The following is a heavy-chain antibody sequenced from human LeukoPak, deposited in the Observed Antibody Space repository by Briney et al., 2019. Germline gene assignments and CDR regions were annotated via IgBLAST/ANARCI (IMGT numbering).Heavy chain of an antibody. CDR3: AGVSLGYCSSASCYSVGRYHYYMDV. J-gene: IGHJ6*03. D-gene: IGHD2-2*02. CDR2: IKEDGSEK. V-gene: IGHV3-7*01. CDR1: GFTFSTYW. Sequence: GGSLRLSCAASGFTFSTYWMTWVRQAPGKGLEWVANIKEDGSEKYYVDSVKGRFTISRDNAKNSLYLQMNSLRAEDTAVHYCAGVSLGYCSSASCYSVGRYHYYMDVWGKGTTVTVSS.